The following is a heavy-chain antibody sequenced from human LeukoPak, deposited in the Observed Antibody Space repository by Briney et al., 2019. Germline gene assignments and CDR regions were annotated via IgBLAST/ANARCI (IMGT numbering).Heavy chain of an antibody. CDR3: ARGHSFGGAGLRYFDWPFHAFDI. CDR1: GFTFSSYA. Sequence: PGRSLRLSCAASGFTFSSYAMHWVRQAPGKGLEWVAVISYDGSNKYYADSVKGRFTISRDNSKNTLYLQMNSLRAEDTAVYYCARGHSFGGAGLRYFDWPFHAFDIWGQGTMVTVSS. J-gene: IGHJ3*02. D-gene: IGHD3-9*01. V-gene: IGHV3-30*01. CDR2: ISYDGSNK.